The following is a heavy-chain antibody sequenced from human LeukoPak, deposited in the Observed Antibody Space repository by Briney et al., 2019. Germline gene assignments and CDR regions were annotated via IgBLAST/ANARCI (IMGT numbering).Heavy chain of an antibody. Sequence: GGSLRLSCAASGFTFSDNYMSWVRQAPGKGLEWVSIIYRGGNTYYTDSVKGRFTISRDNSKNTLYLQMNSLRAEDTAMYYCATRVPFDIWGQGTMVTVSS. CDR2: IYRGGNT. J-gene: IGHJ3*02. V-gene: IGHV3-66*01. D-gene: IGHD1-1*01. CDR3: ATRVPFDI. CDR1: GFTFSDNY.